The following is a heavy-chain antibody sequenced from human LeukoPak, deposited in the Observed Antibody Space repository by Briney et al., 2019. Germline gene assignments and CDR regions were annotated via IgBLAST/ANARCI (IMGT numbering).Heavy chain of an antibody. Sequence: ASVKVSCKTSGYTFTNYGISWVRQPPGLGLEGKGWISAYNGNTNYAQKVQGRVTMTTETSTRTAYMELRSLRFDDTAVYYCARDQSVRLLQTSSTYFKHVFAIWGQGSMVTVSS. CDR1: GYTFTNYG. J-gene: IGHJ3*02. CDR2: ISAYNGNT. V-gene: IGHV1-18*01. CDR3: ARDQSVRLLQTSSTYFKHVFAI. D-gene: IGHD6-13*01.